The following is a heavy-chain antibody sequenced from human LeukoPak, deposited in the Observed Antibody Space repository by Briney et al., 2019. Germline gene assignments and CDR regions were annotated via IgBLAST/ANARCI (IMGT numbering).Heavy chain of an antibody. J-gene: IGHJ3*02. CDR2: INHSGST. CDR3: AREGCSSTSCYLGAFDI. CDR1: GGSFCVYY. V-gene: IGHV4-34*01. Sequence: SETLSLTCAVYGGSFCVYYWSWIRQPPGKGLEWIGEINHSGSTNYNPSLKSRVTISVDTSKNQFSLKLSSVTAADTAVYYCAREGCSSTSCYLGAFDIWGQGTMVTVSS. D-gene: IGHD2-2*01.